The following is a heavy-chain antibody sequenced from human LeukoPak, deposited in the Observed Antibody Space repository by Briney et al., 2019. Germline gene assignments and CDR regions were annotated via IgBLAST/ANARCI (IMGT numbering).Heavy chain of an antibody. CDR2: IWYDGSNK. V-gene: IGHV3-33*01. Sequence: GRSLRLSCAASGFTFSRYGMLWARQAPGKGLEWVAVIWYDGSNKYYADSVKGRFTISRDNSKNTLYLQMNSLRAEDTAVYNCAREGGGPVDALDIWGQGTMVTVSS. CDR1: GFTFSRYG. CDR3: AREGGGPVDALDI. J-gene: IGHJ3*02. D-gene: IGHD2-15*01.